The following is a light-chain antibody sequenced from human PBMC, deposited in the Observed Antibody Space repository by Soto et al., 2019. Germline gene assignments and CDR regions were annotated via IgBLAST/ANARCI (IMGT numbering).Light chain of an antibody. Sequence: DIQLTQSPSFLSASVGDRVTITCRASQGISNYLAWYQQKPGKAPNLLIHTAYTLQSGVQSRFSGSGSGTEFTLTIRSLQPEDFATYYCKQRNSSPITFGQGTRLEIK. V-gene: IGKV1-9*01. CDR1: QGISNY. CDR2: TAY. CDR3: KQRNSSPIT. J-gene: IGKJ5*01.